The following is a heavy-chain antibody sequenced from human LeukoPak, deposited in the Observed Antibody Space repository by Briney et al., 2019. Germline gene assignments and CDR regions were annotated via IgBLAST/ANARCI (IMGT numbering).Heavy chain of an antibody. CDR2: ISGSGGST. D-gene: IGHD2-2*02. V-gene: IGHV3-23*01. CDR3: AKDQGPGAYILDY. Sequence: GGSLRLSCTASGFTFSSLAMHWVRQAPGKGLEWVSAISGSGGSTYYADSVKGRFTISRDNSKNTLYLQMNSLRAEDTAVYYCAKDQGPGAYILDYWAREPWSPSPQ. CDR1: GFTFSSLA. J-gene: IGHJ4*02.